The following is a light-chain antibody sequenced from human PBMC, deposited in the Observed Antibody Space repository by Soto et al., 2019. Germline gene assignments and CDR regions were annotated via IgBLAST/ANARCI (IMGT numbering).Light chain of an antibody. J-gene: IGKJ1*01. CDR3: QQYYSYPWT. Sequence: IQMTQSPSSLSPSVGDRVTITCRASQGISSYLAWYQQKPGKAPKLLIYAASTLQSGVPSRFSGSGSGTDFTLTISCLQSEDFATYYCQQYYSYPWTFGQGTKVVIK. CDR1: QGISSY. V-gene: IGKV1-8*01. CDR2: AAS.